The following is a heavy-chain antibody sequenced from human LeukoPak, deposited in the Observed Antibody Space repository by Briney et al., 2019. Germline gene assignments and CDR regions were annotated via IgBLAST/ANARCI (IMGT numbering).Heavy chain of an antibody. Sequence: SVKVSCKASGGTFSSYTISWVRQAPGQGLEWMGGIIPIFGTANYAQKFQGRVTITADESTSTAYMELSSLRSEDTAVYYCARTYCSSTSCYIREVGEYFQHWGQGTLVTVSS. V-gene: IGHV1-69*01. D-gene: IGHD2-2*02. CDR3: ARTYCSSTSCYIREVGEYFQH. J-gene: IGHJ1*01. CDR2: IIPIFGTA. CDR1: GGTFSSYT.